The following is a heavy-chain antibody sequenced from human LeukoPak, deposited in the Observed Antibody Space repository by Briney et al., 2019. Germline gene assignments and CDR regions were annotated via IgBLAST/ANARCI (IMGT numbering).Heavy chain of an antibody. J-gene: IGHJ4*02. CDR1: GFTFSSYA. CDR2: ISYDGSNK. CDR3: ARFLSQWELLGGSDY. D-gene: IGHD1-26*01. V-gene: IGHV3-30-3*01. Sequence: GGSLRLSCAASGFTFSSYAMHWVRQAPGKGLEWVAVISYDGSNKYYADSVKGRFTISRDNSKNTLYLQMNSLRAEDTAVYYRARFLSQWELLGGSDYWGQGTLVTVSS.